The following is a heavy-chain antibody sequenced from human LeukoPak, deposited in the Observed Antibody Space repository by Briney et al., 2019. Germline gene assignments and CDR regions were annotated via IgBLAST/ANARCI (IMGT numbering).Heavy chain of an antibody. V-gene: IGHV3-7*04. Sequence: GGSLRLSCAASGFTFSSFWMTWVRQAPGKRLEWVANIKQDGGEKYYVDSVKGRFTISRDNAKNSLYLQMNSLRAEDTAVYYCARVSDFWSGTQFDYWGQGTLVTVSS. J-gene: IGHJ4*02. CDR3: ARVSDFWSGTQFDY. D-gene: IGHD3-3*01. CDR1: GFTFSSFW. CDR2: IKQDGGEK.